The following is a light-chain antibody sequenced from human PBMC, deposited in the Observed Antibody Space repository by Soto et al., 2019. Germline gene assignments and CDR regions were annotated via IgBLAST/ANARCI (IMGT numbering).Light chain of an antibody. J-gene: IGLJ2*01. CDR3: TSYSSSRILL. CDR2: DVS. V-gene: IGLV2-14*01. Sequence: QSVLTQPASVSGSPGQSITISCTGTSSDVGGYKYVSWYQQHPGKAPKLMIYDVSNRPSVVSNRFSASKSGNTASLTISGLQAEDEADYYCTSYSSSRILLFGGGTKLTVL. CDR1: SSDVGGYKY.